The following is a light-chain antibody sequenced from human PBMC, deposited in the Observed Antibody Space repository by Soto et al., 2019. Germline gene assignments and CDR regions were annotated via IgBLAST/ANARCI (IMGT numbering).Light chain of an antibody. J-gene: IGKJ5*01. CDR2: GAS. CDR3: QQYNSWPPIT. CDR1: QSVSSSY. V-gene: IGKV3-20*01. Sequence: EIVLTQPPGTLSLSPGERATRSCRASQSVSSSYLAWYQQKPGQAPRLLIYGASSRATGIPDRFSGSGSGTEFTPTISSLQSEDFAVYYCQQYNSWPPITFGQGTRLEIK.